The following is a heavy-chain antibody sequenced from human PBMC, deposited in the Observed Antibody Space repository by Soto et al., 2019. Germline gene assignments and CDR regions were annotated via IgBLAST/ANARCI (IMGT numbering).Heavy chain of an antibody. Sequence: SETLSLTCTVSGGSISSGGYYWSWIRQHPGKGLEWIGYIYYSGSTYYNPSLKSRVTISVDTSKNQFSLKLSSVTAADTAVYYCARVGYYYDSSGYYHNWFDPWGQGTLVTVSS. CDR2: IYYSGST. V-gene: IGHV4-31*03. D-gene: IGHD3-22*01. J-gene: IGHJ5*02. CDR1: GGSISSGGYY. CDR3: ARVGYYYDSSGYYHNWFDP.